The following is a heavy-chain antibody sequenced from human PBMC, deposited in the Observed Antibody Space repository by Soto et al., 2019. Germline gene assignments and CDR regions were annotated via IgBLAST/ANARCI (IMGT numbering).Heavy chain of an antibody. CDR2: INPNSGGT. CDR3: ARGAKLLWFGIDY. CDR1: GYTFTGYY. Sequence: ASVKVSFKASGYTFTGYYMHWLRQAPGQGLEWMGWINPNSGGTNYAQKFQGRVTMTRDTSISTAYMELSRLRSDDTAVYYCARGAKLLWFGIDYWGQGTLVTVSS. D-gene: IGHD3-10*01. J-gene: IGHJ4*02. V-gene: IGHV1-2*02.